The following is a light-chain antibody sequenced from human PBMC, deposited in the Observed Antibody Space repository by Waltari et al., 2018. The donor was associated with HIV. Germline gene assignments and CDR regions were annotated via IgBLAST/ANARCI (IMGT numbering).Light chain of an antibody. J-gene: IGLJ1*01. CDR1: SSDVGSYNL. V-gene: IGLV2-23*02. CDR3: CSYAGSSTCYV. Sequence: QSALTQPASVSGSPGQPITISCTGTSSDVGSYNLVSWYQQHPGKAPTLMIYEVSKRPAGVANRFSGAESGNTASLTISGLQAEDGADYYCCSYAGSSTCYVFGTATKVTVL. CDR2: EVS.